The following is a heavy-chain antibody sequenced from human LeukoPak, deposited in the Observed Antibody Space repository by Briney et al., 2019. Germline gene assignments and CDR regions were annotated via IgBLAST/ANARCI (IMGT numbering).Heavy chain of an antibody. CDR3: AKADPYSSSSGAYDY. Sequence: PGGSLRLSCAASGFTFSSYAMSWVRQAPGKGLEWVSAISGSGGSTYYADSVKGRFTISRDKSKNTLYLQMNSLRAEDTAVYYCAKADPYSSSSGAYDYWGQGTLVTVSS. CDR2: ISGSGGST. CDR1: GFTFSSYA. D-gene: IGHD6-6*01. V-gene: IGHV3-23*01. J-gene: IGHJ4*02.